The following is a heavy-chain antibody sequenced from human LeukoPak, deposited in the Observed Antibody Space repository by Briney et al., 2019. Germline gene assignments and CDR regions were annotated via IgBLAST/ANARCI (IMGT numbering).Heavy chain of an antibody. CDR1: GFTFDDYG. Sequence: GGSLRLSCAASGFTFDDYGMSWVRQAPGKGLEWISYMTSYSSTIYYADSVKGRFTISRDNAKNSLYLQMNSLRAEDTAVYYCARGAADRTTYFYYIDVWGNGTTVTVSS. J-gene: IGHJ6*03. D-gene: IGHD1-14*01. V-gene: IGHV3-48*01. CDR3: ARGAADRTTYFYYIDV. CDR2: MTSYSSTI.